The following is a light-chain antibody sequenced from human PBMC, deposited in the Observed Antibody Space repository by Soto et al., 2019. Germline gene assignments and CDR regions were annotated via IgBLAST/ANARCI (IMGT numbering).Light chain of an antibody. V-gene: IGKV3-20*01. Sequence: EIVLTQSPGTLSLSPGEGATLSCRASQSVSKYLAWYQQKPGQAPRLLIYGASSRATGIPDSFRGSGSGTDFTLNISRLEPEDFAVDYCQQYCGSPQTFGKGTKVEIE. CDR1: QSVSKY. CDR3: QQYCGSPQT. J-gene: IGKJ1*01. CDR2: GAS.